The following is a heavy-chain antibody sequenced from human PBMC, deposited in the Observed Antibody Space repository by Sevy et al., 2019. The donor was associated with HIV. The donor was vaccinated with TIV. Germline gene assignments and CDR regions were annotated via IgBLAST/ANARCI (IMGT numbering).Heavy chain of an antibody. CDR2: IYSDGRT. CDR3: TREDIVLGEDNYYGMDV. V-gene: IGHV3-53*01. Sequence: GGSLRLSCVVSAFSVSSNYMSWVRQAPGKGLEWVSNIYSDGRTYYADSVRGRFTISRDTSKNTVYLEMKSLGAEDTAVYYCTREDIVLGEDNYYGMDVWGHGTTVTVSS. D-gene: IGHD2-15*01. CDR1: AFSVSSNY. J-gene: IGHJ6*02.